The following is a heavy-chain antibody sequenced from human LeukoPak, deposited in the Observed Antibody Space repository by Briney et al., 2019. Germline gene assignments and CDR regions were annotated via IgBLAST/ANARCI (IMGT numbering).Heavy chain of an antibody. D-gene: IGHD4-17*01. V-gene: IGHV4-59*01. CDR2: IYFSGST. CDR1: GGSISSSY. J-gene: IGHJ2*01. CDR3: ARGAYGDYDRYFDI. Sequence: PSETLSLTCTVSGGSISSSYWSWIRKPPGKGLEWIGYIYFSGSTNYNPSLKSRVTISVDTSKNQFSLKVSSVTAADTAVYYCARGAYGDYDRYFDIWGRGTLVTVSS.